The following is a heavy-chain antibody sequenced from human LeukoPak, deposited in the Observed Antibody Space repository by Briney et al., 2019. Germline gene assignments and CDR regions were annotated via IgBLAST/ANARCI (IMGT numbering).Heavy chain of an antibody. D-gene: IGHD3-3*01. V-gene: IGHV3-48*01. Sequence: AGGSLRLSCAASGFTFSNYNMNWVRQAPGKGLEWVSFISSSDTTIYYTDSVKGRFSISRDHGKNSLYLQMSSLRAEDTAVYYCVREGSYDFWSGYGAFDIWGQGTMVTVAS. CDR1: GFTFSNYN. CDR3: VREGSYDFWSGYGAFDI. CDR2: ISSSDTTI. J-gene: IGHJ3*02.